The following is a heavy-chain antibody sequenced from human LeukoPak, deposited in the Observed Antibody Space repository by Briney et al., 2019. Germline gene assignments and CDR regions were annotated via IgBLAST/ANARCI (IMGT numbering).Heavy chain of an antibody. CDR2: IIPMFGTA. CDR3: ARENGTTRVAVVSPSGAFDI. Sequence: ASVKVSCKASGDTFSTYAINWVRQAPGQGLEWMGRIIPMFGTANYAQKFQGRVTITEDKSSSTAYMDLSSLRSDDTAVYYCARENGTTRVAVVSPSGAFDIWGQGTMVTVSS. D-gene: IGHD3-22*01. V-gene: IGHV1-69*06. CDR1: GDTFSTYA. J-gene: IGHJ3*02.